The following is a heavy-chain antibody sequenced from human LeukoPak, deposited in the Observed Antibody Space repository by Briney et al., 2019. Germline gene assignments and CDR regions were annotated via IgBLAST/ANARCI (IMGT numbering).Heavy chain of an antibody. J-gene: IGHJ4*02. CDR1: GGSITGSRYY. D-gene: IGHD5-18*01. CDR3: ARVIRGYSYGAFDY. CDR2: IYYSGST. V-gene: IGHV4-39*07. Sequence: KTSETLSLTCTVSGGSITGSRYYWGWIRQPPGKGLEWIGSIYYSGSTYYNPSLKSRVTISVDTSKNQFSLKLSSVTAADTAVYYCARVIRGYSYGAFDYWGQGTLVTVSS.